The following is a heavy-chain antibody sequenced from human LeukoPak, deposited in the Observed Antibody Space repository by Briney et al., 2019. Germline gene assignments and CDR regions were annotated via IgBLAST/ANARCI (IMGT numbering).Heavy chain of an antibody. V-gene: IGHV4-34*01. CDR1: GGSFSGYY. Sequence: SETLSLTCAVYGGSFSGYYWSWIRQPPGKGLEWIGEINHSGSTNYNPSLKSRVTISVDTSKNQISLKLSSVTAADTAVYYCARGSRRNVGKATGAFDIWGQGTMVTVSS. CDR2: INHSGST. J-gene: IGHJ3*02. CDR3: ARGSRRNVGKATGAFDI. D-gene: IGHD6-13*01.